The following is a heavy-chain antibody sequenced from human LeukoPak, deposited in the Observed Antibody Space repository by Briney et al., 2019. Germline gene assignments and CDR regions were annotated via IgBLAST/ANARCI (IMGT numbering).Heavy chain of an antibody. CDR2: IYYSGST. D-gene: IGHD6-6*01. Sequence: SETLSLTCTVSGGSISSSSHYWGWIRQPPGKGLEWIGSIYYSGSTYYNPSLKSRVTISVDTSKNQFSLKLSSVTAADTAVYYCAILKYSSSPDYWGQGTLVTVSS. CDR1: GGSISSSSHY. CDR3: AILKYSSSPDY. V-gene: IGHV4-39*01. J-gene: IGHJ4*02.